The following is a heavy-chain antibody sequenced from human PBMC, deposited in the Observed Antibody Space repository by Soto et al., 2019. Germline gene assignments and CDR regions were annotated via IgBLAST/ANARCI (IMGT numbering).Heavy chain of an antibody. J-gene: IGHJ6*02. V-gene: IGHV5-51*01. CDR3: ARVPAAAGTYYYFYGMDV. Sequence: GESLKISCKGSGYSFTSYWIGWVRQMPGKGLEWMGIIYPGDSDTRYSPSFQGQVTISADKSISTAYLQWSSLKASDTAMYYCARVPAAAGTYYYFYGMDVWGQGTKVTVYS. CDR2: IYPGDSDT. D-gene: IGHD6-13*01. CDR1: GYSFTSYW.